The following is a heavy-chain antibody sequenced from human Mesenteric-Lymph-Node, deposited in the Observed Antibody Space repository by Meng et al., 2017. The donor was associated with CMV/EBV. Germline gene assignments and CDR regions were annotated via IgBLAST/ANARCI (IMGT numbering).Heavy chain of an antibody. CDR3: ARPPNYYDITGGFDY. Sequence: VESLKISCKASGYSFTTYWIGWVRQMPGKGLEWMGIIYPGDSETTYSPSFQGQVTISVDKSINTAYLQWSSLKASDTAMYYCARPPNYYDITGGFDYWGQGTLVTVSS. D-gene: IGHD3-22*01. V-gene: IGHV5-51*01. CDR2: IYPGDSET. CDR1: GYSFTTYW. J-gene: IGHJ4*02.